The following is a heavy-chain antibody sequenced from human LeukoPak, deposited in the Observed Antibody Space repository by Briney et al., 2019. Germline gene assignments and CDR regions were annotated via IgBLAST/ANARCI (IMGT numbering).Heavy chain of an antibody. J-gene: IGHJ4*02. Sequence: GGSLRLSCAASGFTFSRYAMHWVRQAPGEGLEWVAVISYDGSNKYYADSVKGRFTISRDNSKNTLYLQMNSLRAEDTAVYYCARAELYYDILTGYPIGYWGQGTLVTVSS. CDR1: GFTFSRYA. CDR2: ISYDGSNK. CDR3: ARAELYYDILTGYPIGY. D-gene: IGHD3-9*01. V-gene: IGHV3-30*04.